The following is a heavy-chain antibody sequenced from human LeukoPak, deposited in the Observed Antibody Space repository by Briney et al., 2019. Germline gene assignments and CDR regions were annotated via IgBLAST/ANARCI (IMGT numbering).Heavy chain of an antibody. Sequence: SGSLRLSCAASGFIFNNNAMSWVRQAPGKGLEWGSAINGGGDATEYADSVKGRFTISRDNSKKTLYLQMNSLRPEDTAVYYCARCTASCYANAFDVWGQGTLLTVSS. V-gene: IGHV3-23*01. CDR1: GFIFNNNA. D-gene: IGHD2-2*01. CDR3: ARCTASCYANAFDV. CDR2: INGGGDAT. J-gene: IGHJ3*01.